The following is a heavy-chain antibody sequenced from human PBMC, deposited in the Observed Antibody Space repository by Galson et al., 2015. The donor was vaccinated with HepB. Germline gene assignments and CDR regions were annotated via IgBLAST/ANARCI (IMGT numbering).Heavy chain of an antibody. CDR3: ARVRRTYPITVVRGVSAMDV. Sequence: LSLTCGVDGGSFSAYYWSWIRQPPGKGLEWIGEINHSGNTNYNPSLKSRVTISVDTSKNQFSLRLSSVSAADTAVYYCARVRRTYPITVVRGVSAMDVWGQGTTATVSS. CDR2: INHSGNT. CDR1: GGSFSAYY. D-gene: IGHD3-10*01. V-gene: IGHV4-34*01. J-gene: IGHJ6*02.